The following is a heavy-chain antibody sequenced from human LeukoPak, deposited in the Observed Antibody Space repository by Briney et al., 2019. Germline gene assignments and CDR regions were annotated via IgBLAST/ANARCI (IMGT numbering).Heavy chain of an antibody. CDR1: GGSISSSSYY. J-gene: IGHJ4*02. CDR3: SMGSYDILTGYSTLGEF. V-gene: IGHV4-39*01. Sequence: SETLSLTCTVSGGSISSSSYYWGWIRQPPGKGLEWIGSIYYTGSTYYNPSLKSRITILLDTSKNQISLKLSSVTAADTAVYYCSMGSYDILTGYSTLGEFWGQGTLVTVSS. D-gene: IGHD3-9*01. CDR2: IYYTGST.